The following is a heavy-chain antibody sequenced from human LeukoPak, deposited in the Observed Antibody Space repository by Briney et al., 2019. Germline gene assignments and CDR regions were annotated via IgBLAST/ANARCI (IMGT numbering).Heavy chain of an antibody. Sequence: GGSLRLSCAASGFTFDDYAMHWVRQSPGKGLEWVSLISGDGGSTYYADSVKGRFTISRDNSKNSLYLQMNSLRTEDTALYYCAKERFPYHDSSGYSLQHRGQGTLVTVSS. CDR3: AKERFPYHDSSGYSLQH. J-gene: IGHJ1*01. CDR1: GFTFDDYA. D-gene: IGHD3-22*01. V-gene: IGHV3-43*02. CDR2: ISGDGGST.